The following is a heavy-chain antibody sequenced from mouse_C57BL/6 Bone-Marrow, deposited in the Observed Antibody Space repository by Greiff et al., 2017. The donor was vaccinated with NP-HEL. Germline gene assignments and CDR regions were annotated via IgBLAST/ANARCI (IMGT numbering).Heavy chain of an antibody. D-gene: IGHD2-5*01. Sequence: EVQLQQSGPVLVKPGASVKMSCKASGYTFTDYYMNWVKQSHGKSLEWIGVINPYNGGTSYNQKFKGKATLTVDKSSSTAYMELNSLTSEDSAVYYCARGESNYVFWHYAMDYWGQGTSVTVSS. V-gene: IGHV1-19*01. J-gene: IGHJ4*01. CDR3: ARGESNYVFWHYAMDY. CDR2: INPYNGGT. CDR1: GYTFTDYY.